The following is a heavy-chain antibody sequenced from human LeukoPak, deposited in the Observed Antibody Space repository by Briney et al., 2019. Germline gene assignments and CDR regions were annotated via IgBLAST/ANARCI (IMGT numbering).Heavy chain of an antibody. Sequence: PSETLSLTCTVSGGSISSYYWSWIRQPPGKGLEWIGYIYYSGSSNYNASLKSRVTISVDTSKNQFSLKLSSVTAADTAVYYCASPFYDFWSGYYMAFDIWGQGTMVTVSS. CDR2: IYYSGSS. CDR1: GGSISSYY. CDR3: ASPFYDFWSGYYMAFDI. D-gene: IGHD3-3*01. V-gene: IGHV4-59*01. J-gene: IGHJ3*02.